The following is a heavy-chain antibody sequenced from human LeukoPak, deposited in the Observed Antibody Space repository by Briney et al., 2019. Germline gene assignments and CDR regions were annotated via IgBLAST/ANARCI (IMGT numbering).Heavy chain of an antibody. CDR2: ISHSGTTI. CDR3: ARNGYYDTSAYYPFDY. D-gene: IGHD3-22*01. CDR1: GFSFNDYY. V-gene: IGHV3-11*01. Sequence: GESLRLSCAASGFSFNDYYMTWIRQAPGKGLEWVSYISHSGTTIYYADSVKGRFTISRDNAKNSLYLQMNSLRAEDTAVYYCARNGYYDTSAYYPFDYWGQGTLVTVSS. J-gene: IGHJ4*02.